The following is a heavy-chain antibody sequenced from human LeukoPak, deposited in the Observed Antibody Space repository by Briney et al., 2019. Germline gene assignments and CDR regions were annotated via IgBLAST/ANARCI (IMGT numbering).Heavy chain of an antibody. CDR2: IRGNSGMR. V-gene: IGHV3-23*01. D-gene: IGHD2-15*01. J-gene: IGHJ4*02. CDR3: AKDQEDRGYPSSFDF. CDR1: GFSFGDYA. Sequence: GGSQRLSCTSSGFSFGDYAMNWVRQAPGKGLEWVSCIRGNSGMRFYSDSVRGRFTIPRDNSKNTLYLQMDSLRVDDTAVYFCAKDQEDRGYPSSFDFWGQGTLVTVSS.